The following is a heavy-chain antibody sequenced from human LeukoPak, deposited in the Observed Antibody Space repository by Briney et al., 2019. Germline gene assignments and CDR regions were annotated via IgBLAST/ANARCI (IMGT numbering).Heavy chain of an antibody. V-gene: IGHV4-34*01. J-gene: IGHJ4*02. CDR2: INHSGST. Sequence: SETLSLTCAVYGGSFSGYYWSWIRQPPGKGLEWIGEINHSGSTNYNPSLKSRVTISVDTSNNQFSLKLSSVTAADTAVYYCARGGQWLVTWYFDYWGQGTPVTVSS. D-gene: IGHD6-19*01. CDR3: ARGGQWLVTWYFDY. CDR1: GGSFSGYY.